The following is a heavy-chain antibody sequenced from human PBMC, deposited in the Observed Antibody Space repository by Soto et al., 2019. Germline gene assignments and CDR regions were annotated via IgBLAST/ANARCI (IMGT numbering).Heavy chain of an antibody. CDR3: ASYDILTEGMDV. CDR1: GGSFSGYY. Sequence: QVQLQQWGAGLLKTSETLSLTCAVYGGSFSGYYWSWIRQPPGKGLEWIGEINHSGSTNYNPSLKSRVTISVDTSKNQFSLKLSSVTAADTAVYYCASYDILTEGMDVWGQGTTVTVSS. V-gene: IGHV4-34*01. CDR2: INHSGST. J-gene: IGHJ6*02. D-gene: IGHD3-9*01.